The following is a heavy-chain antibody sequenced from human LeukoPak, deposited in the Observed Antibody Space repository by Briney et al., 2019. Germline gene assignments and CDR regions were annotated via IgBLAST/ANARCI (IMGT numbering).Heavy chain of an antibody. CDR1: GGSVSSGGYS. CDR2: IYHSGST. Sequence: PSETLSLTCAVSGGSVSSGGYSWSWIRQPPGKGLEWIGYIYHSGSTYYNPSLKSRVTISVDTSKNQFSLKLSSVTAADTAVYYCARELLALVLRFLEWLLKHWFDPWGQGTLVTVSS. CDR3: ARELLALVLRFLEWLLKHWFDP. V-gene: IGHV4-30-2*01. J-gene: IGHJ5*02. D-gene: IGHD3-3*01.